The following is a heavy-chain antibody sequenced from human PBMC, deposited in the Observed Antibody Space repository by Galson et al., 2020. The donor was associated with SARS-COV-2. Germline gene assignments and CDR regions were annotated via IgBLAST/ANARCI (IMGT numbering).Heavy chain of an antibody. Sequence: SETLSLTCAVSGGSISSSSYYWGWIRQPPGKGLEWIGSIYYSGSTYYNPSLKSRVTISVDTSKNQFSLKLSSVTAADTAVYYCARGFVFRGFWSGYSYYFDYWGQGTLVTVSS. V-gene: IGHV4-39*07. J-gene: IGHJ4*02. D-gene: IGHD3-3*01. CDR3: ARGFVFRGFWSGYSYYFDY. CDR2: IYYSGST. CDR1: GGSISSSSYY.